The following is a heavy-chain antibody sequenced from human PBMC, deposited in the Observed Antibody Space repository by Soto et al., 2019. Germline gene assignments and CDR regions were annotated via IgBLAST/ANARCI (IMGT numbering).Heavy chain of an antibody. Sequence: GASVKVSCKASGYTFTSYAMHWVRQAPGQRLEWMGWINAGNGNTKYSQKFQGRVTITRDTSASTAYMELSSLRSEDTAVYYCARDQAGYCSSTSCYEGNWFDPWGQGTLVTVSS. V-gene: IGHV1-3*01. D-gene: IGHD2-2*01. CDR2: INAGNGNT. CDR3: ARDQAGYCSSTSCYEGNWFDP. CDR1: GYTFTSYA. J-gene: IGHJ5*02.